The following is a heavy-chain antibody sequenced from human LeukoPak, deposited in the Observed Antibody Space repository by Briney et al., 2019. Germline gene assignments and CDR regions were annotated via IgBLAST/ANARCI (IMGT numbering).Heavy chain of an antibody. CDR2: IYPDDSDT. CDR1: GYSFTSYW. Sequence: GESLKISCKGSGYSFTSYWIGRVRQMPGKGLEWMGFIYPDDSDTRYSPSFQGQVTISADKSISTAYLQWSSLKASDTAMYYXXXXXXXXXMVRGVEGYAFDIWGQGTMVTVSS. V-gene: IGHV5-51*01. J-gene: IGHJ3*02. CDR3: XXXXXXXXMVRGVEGYAFDI. D-gene: IGHD3-10*01.